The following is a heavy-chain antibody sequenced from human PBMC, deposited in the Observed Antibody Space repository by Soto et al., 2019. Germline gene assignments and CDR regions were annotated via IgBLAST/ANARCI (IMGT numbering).Heavy chain of an antibody. CDR1: GYTFTDYD. J-gene: IGHJ5*02. V-gene: IGHV1-8*01. Sequence: QVQLVQSGAEVKKPGASVKVSCKASGYTFTDYDINWVRQAAGQGLEWMGWMNPYSDNTGYAQKFQGRVTMTRDTSTSTAYMELSSLRSADTAVYYCARGRFRRTWFDPWGQGTLVTVSS. D-gene: IGHD3-16*01. CDR2: MNPYSDNT. CDR3: ARGRFRRTWFDP.